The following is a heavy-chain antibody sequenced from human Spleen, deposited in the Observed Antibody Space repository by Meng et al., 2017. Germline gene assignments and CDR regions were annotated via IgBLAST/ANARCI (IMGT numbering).Heavy chain of an antibody. CDR2: IKQEGSDK. J-gene: IGHJ4*02. Sequence: GGSLRLSCAASGFTFSNYWMSWFRQAPGKGLEWVANIKQEGSDKYYVDSVRGRFTISRDNAKNSLYLQMNSLRAEDTAVYYCATNPYSSGWFPFEYWGQGTLVTVSS. V-gene: IGHV3-7*01. D-gene: IGHD6-19*01. CDR1: GFTFSNYW. CDR3: ATNPYSSGWFPFEY.